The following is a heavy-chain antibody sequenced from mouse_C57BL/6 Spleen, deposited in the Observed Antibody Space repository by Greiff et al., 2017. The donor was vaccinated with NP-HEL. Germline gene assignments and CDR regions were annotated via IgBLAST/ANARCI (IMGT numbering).Heavy chain of an antibody. CDR1: GYTFTSYW. D-gene: IGHD4-1*01. J-gene: IGHJ2*01. Sequence: QVQLQQSGAELVKPGASVKLSCKASGYTFTSYWMHWVKQRPGQGLEWIGMIHPNSGSTNYNEKFKSKATLTVDKSSSTAYMQLSSLTSEDFAVYYCAREGLGRDFDYWGQGTTLTVSS. V-gene: IGHV1-64*01. CDR3: AREGLGRDFDY. CDR2: IHPNSGST.